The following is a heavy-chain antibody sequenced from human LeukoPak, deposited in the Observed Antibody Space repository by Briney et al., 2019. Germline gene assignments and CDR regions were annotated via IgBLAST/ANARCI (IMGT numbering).Heavy chain of an antibody. J-gene: IGHJ5*02. CDR1: GGTFSSYA. V-gene: IGHV1-69*13. D-gene: IGHD2-15*01. Sequence: SVKVSCKASGGTFSSYAISWVRQAPGQGLEWMGGIIPIFGTANYAQKFQGRVTITADESTSTAYMELSSLRSEDTAAYYCAPSRYCSGGSCYISNWFDPWGQGTLVTVSS. CDR2: IIPIFGTA. CDR3: APSRYCSGGSCYISNWFDP.